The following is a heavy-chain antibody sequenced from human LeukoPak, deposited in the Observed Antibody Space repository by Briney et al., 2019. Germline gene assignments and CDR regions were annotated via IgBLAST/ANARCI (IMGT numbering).Heavy chain of an antibody. D-gene: IGHD6-19*01. J-gene: IGHJ5*02. CDR3: AKDWSQWLVGRIAYLNWFDP. Sequence: PGGSLRLSCAASGFTFSNYGIHWVRQAPGKGLEWVAFIWYDGSNKYYADSVKGRFTISRDNSKNTLYLQMNSLRAEDTAVYYCAKDWSQWLVGRIAYLNWFDPWGQGTLVTVSS. CDR1: GFTFSNYG. CDR2: IWYDGSNK. V-gene: IGHV3-30*02.